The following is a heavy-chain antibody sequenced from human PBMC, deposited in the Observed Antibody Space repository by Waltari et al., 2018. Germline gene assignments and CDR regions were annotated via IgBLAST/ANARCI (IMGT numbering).Heavy chain of an antibody. V-gene: IGHV4-38-2*02. D-gene: IGHD2-15*01. CDR1: GYSISSGYY. CDR3: AREGDIVVVVAATFDY. CDR2: IYHSGST. Sequence: QVQLQASGPGLVKPSETLSPTCAVSGYSISSGYYWAWIRQPPGKGLEWIGSIYHSGSTYYNPSLKSRVTISVDTSKNQFSLKLSSVTAADTAVYYCAREGDIVVVVAATFDYWGQGTLVTVSS. J-gene: IGHJ4*02.